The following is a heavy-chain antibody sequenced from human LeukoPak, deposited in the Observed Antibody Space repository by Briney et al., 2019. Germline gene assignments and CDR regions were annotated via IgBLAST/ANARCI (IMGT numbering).Heavy chain of an antibody. CDR3: ARDRVAAAGLSYFDY. Sequence: SETLSLTCAVSGGSISSSNWWSWVRQPPGKGLEWIGEIYHSGSTNYNPSLKSRVTIPVDKSKNQFSLKLSSVTAADTAVYYCARDRVAAAGLSYFDYWGQGTLVTVSS. CDR2: IYHSGST. J-gene: IGHJ4*02. D-gene: IGHD6-13*01. CDR1: GGSISSSNW. V-gene: IGHV4-4*02.